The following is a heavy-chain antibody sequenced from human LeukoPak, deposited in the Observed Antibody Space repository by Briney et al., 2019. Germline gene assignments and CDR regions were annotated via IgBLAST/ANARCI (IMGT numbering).Heavy chain of an antibody. J-gene: IGHJ6*02. CDR3: ARDSGYFDWSRYYYYGMDV. V-gene: IGHV4-30-4*01. Sequence: SETLSLTCTVSGGSISSGDYYWSWLRQPPGKGLEWIGYIYYSGSTYYNPSLKSRVTISVDTSKNQFSLKLSSVTAADTAVYYCARDSGYFDWSRYYYYGMDVWGQGTTVTVSS. CDR2: IYYSGST. D-gene: IGHD3-9*01. CDR1: GGSISSGDYY.